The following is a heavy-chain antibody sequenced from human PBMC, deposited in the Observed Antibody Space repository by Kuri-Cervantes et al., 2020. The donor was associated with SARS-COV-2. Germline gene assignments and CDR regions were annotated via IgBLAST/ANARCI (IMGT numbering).Heavy chain of an antibody. V-gene: IGHV1-46*01. CDR3: ARERAYCSSVSCYGSDS. CDR2: FDPNTHNT. J-gene: IGHJ5*01. D-gene: IGHD2-2*01. CDR1: GHTNYY. Sequence: ASVKVSCKASGHTNYYIHWVRQAPGHGLEWVGMFDPNTHNTISAQRFQGRVTMTRDTSTSTFYMELSSLRSEDTAVYYCARERAYCSSVSCYGSDSWGQGTLVTVSS.